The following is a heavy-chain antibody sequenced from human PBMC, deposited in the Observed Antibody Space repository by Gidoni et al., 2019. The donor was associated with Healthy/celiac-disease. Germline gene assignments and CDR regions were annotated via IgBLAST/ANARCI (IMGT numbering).Heavy chain of an antibody. J-gene: IGHJ3*02. D-gene: IGHD3-3*01. CDR2: IYYSGST. CDR3: ARHEYDFWSHRHDAFDI. CDR1: GGSISSYY. V-gene: IGHV4-59*08. Sequence: QVQLQESGPGLVKPSETLSLTCTVSGGSISSYYWSWIRQPPGKGLEWIGYIYYSGSTNYNPSLKSRVTISVDTSKNQFSLKLSSVTAADTAVYYCARHEYDFWSHRHDAFDIWGQGTMVTVSS.